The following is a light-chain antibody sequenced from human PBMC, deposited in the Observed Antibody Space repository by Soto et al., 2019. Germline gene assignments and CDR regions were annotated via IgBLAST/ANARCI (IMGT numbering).Light chain of an antibody. Sequence: EVVLTQSPDTLSLPPGERATLSCRASQSISSYLAWYQQKPGQAPRLLIYDASSRATGTPARFSGSGSGTDFTLTISSLEPEDSAVYYCQQLTDWPPQWTFGQGTKVDIK. CDR3: QQLTDWPPQWT. V-gene: IGKV3-11*01. CDR2: DAS. J-gene: IGKJ1*01. CDR1: QSISSY.